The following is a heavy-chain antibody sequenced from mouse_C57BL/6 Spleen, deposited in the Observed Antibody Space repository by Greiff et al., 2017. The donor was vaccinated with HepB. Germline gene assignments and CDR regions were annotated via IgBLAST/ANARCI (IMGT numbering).Heavy chain of an antibody. D-gene: IGHD2-4*01. CDR2: IHPNYGTT. CDR1: GYSFTDYN. J-gene: IGHJ3*01. Sequence: VQLQQSGPELVKPGASVKISCKASGYSFTDYNMNWVKQSNGKRLEWIGVIHPNYGTTSYHQKFKGTGTLTVDQSYSTAYMQLNSLTSEDSAVYYCARSGGLRRGAWFAYWGQGTLVTVSA. V-gene: IGHV1-39*01. CDR3: ARSGGLRRGAWFAY.